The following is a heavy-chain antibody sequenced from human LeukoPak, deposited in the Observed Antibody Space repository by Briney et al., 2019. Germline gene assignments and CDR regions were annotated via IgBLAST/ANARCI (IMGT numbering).Heavy chain of an antibody. CDR2: INHSGNT. CDR3: ARVHQQLALYAFDV. CDR1: GGSFSGHY. D-gene: IGHD6-13*01. J-gene: IGHJ3*01. Sequence: SETLSLTCAVYGGSFSGHYWSWIRQSPGKGLEWIGEINHSGNTNYDPPLESRVTMGVDTSKNQFSLKLTSVTAADTAVYYCARVHQQLALYAFDVWGRGTPVTVSS. V-gene: IGHV4-34*01.